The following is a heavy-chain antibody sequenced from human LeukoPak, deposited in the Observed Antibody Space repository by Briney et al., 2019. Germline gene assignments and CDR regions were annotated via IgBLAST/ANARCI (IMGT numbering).Heavy chain of an antibody. J-gene: IGHJ4*02. CDR2: ISSSGSTI. V-gene: IGHV3-48*03. CDR3: ARLDYYDSTSSYY. CDR1: GFTFSSYE. D-gene: IGHD3-22*01. Sequence: GGSLRLSCAASGFTFSSYEMNWVRQAPGKGLEWVSYISSSGSTIYYADSVKGRFTISRDNAKNSLYLQMNSLRAEDTAVYYCARLDYYDSTSSYYWGQGTLVTVSS.